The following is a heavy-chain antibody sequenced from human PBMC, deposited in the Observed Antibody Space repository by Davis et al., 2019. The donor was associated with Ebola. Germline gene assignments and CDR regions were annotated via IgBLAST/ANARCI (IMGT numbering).Heavy chain of an antibody. CDR3: AKGRDCTNGICYSDY. CDR2: ISYDGSDK. CDR1: GFTFNIFD. D-gene: IGHD2-8*01. J-gene: IGHJ4*02. V-gene: IGHV3-30*18. Sequence: PGGSLRLSCAASGFTFNIFDMHWVRQAPGKGLEWVAVISYDGSDKYYADSVKGRFTISRDNSRDTLYLQMNSLRAEDTAVYYCAKGRDCTNGICYSDYWGQGTLVTVSS.